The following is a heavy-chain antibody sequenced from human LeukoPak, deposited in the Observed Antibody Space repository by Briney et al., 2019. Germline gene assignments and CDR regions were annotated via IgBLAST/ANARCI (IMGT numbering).Heavy chain of an antibody. Sequence: PGGSLRLSCTASGFTFSVHWMSWVRQVPGKGLEWVATMNPDGRHTYYVDSVKGRFTISTATAKNSLFLQMDSLTVEDTAVYYCAAAGGDTWGQGALVTVSS. CDR1: GFTFSVHW. CDR3: AAAGGDT. V-gene: IGHV3-7*01. CDR2: MNPDGRHT. J-gene: IGHJ5*02.